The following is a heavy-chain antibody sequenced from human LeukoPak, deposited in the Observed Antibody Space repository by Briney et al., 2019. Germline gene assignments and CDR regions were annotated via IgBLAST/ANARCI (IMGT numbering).Heavy chain of an antibody. D-gene: IGHD2-15*01. V-gene: IGHV4-34*01. Sequence: PSETLSLTCAVYGGSFSGYYWSWIRQPPGKGLEWIGEINHSGSTNYNPSLKSRVTISVDTSKNQFSLKLSSVTAADTAVYYCARGGVVVVAATFDYWGQGTLVTVSS. CDR1: GGSFSGYY. CDR3: ARGGVVVVAATFDY. CDR2: INHSGST. J-gene: IGHJ4*02.